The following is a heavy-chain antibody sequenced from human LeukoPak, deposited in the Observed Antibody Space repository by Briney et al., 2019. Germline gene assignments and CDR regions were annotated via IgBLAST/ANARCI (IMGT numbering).Heavy chain of an antibody. J-gene: IGHJ4*02. CDR3: ARRGSTDY. Sequence: GGSLRLSCAASGFRFSSYWMSWVRQAPGKGLEWVASIKGDGSEKNYVDSVKGRFTISRDNAKSSLYLQMNSLGVEDTALYYCARRGSTDYWGQGTLVTVSS. CDR1: GFRFSSYW. CDR2: IKGDGSEK. V-gene: IGHV3-7*01. D-gene: IGHD2/OR15-2a*01.